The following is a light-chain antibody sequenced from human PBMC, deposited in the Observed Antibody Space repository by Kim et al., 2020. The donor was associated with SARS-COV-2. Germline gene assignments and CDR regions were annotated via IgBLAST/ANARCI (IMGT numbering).Light chain of an antibody. CDR3: QAWDSSTVV. CDR1: KLGDKY. Sequence: VTPGQTASITCSGDKLGDKYACWYQQKPGQTPVLVIYQDSKRPSGIPERFSGSNAGNTATLTISGTQAMDEADYYCQAWDSSTVVFGGGTQLTVL. V-gene: IGLV3-1*01. J-gene: IGLJ2*01. CDR2: QDS.